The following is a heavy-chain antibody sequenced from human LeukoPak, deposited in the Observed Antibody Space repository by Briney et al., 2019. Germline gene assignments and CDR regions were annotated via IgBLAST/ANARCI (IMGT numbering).Heavy chain of an antibody. V-gene: IGHV4-59*08. CDR1: GGSISSYY. Sequence: SETLSLTCTVSGGSISSYYWSWILQPPGKGLEWIGYIYYSGSTNYNPSLKSRVTISVDTSKNQFSLKLSSVTAADTAVYYCARVEHAFDIWGQGTMVTVSS. CDR3: ARVEHAFDI. J-gene: IGHJ3*02. CDR2: IYYSGST.